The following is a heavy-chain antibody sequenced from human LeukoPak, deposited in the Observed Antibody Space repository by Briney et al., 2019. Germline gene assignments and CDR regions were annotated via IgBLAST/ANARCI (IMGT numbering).Heavy chain of an antibody. CDR1: GGSISSGGYS. CDR2: IYHSGST. D-gene: IGHD6-13*01. V-gene: IGHV4-30-2*01. J-gene: IGHJ4*02. CDR3: ARGRQLAFDY. Sequence: SQTLSLTCAVSGGSISSGGYSWSWIRQPPGKGLEWIGYIYHSGSTYYNPSLKSRVTISVDRSKNQFSLKLSSVTAADTAVYYCARGRQLAFDYWGQGTLVTVSS.